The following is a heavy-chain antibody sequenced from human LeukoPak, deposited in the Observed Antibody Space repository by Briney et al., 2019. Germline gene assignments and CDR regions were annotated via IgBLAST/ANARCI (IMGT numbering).Heavy chain of an antibody. CDR3: ARDERFLEWSPVNY. CDR1: GYTFTSYG. V-gene: IGHV1-18*01. D-gene: IGHD3-3*01. Sequence: GASVKVSCKASGYTFTSYGISWVRQAPGQGLEWMGWISAYNGNTNYAQKLQGRVTMTTDTSTSTAYMELRSLRSDDTAVYYCARDERFLEWSPVNYWGQGTLVTVSS. J-gene: IGHJ4*02. CDR2: ISAYNGNT.